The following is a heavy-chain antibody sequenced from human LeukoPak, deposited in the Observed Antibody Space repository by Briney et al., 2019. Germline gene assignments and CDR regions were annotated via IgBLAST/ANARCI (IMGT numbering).Heavy chain of an antibody. CDR2: IYSGGST. CDR1: GFTVSSNY. Sequence: PGGSLRLSCAASGFTVSSNYMSWVRQAPGKGLEWVSVIYSGGSTYYADSVKGRFTISRDNSENTLYLQMNSLRAEDTAVYYCAREVGDILTGYYVFDYWGQGTLVTVSS. J-gene: IGHJ4*02. CDR3: AREVGDILTGYYVFDY. D-gene: IGHD3-9*01. V-gene: IGHV3-53*01.